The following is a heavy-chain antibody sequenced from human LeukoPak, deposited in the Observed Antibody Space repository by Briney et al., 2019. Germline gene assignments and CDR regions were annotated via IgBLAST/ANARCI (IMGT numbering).Heavy chain of an antibody. CDR3: VIAARDCFDY. D-gene: IGHD6-6*01. CDR2: ISVYNGNT. Sequence: ASVKVSCKASGYTFTGYYMHWVRQAPGQGLEWMGWISVYNGNTNYAQKLQGRVTMTTDTSTSTAYMELRSLRSDDTAVYYCVIAARDCFDYWGQGTLVTVSS. CDR1: GYTFTGYY. J-gene: IGHJ4*02. V-gene: IGHV1-18*04.